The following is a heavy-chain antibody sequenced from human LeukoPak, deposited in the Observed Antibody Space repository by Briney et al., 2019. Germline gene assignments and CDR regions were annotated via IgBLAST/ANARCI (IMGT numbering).Heavy chain of an antibody. J-gene: IGHJ4*02. Sequence: PSETLSLTCTVSGGSISSYYWSWIRQPPGEGLEWIGYITNSGSTHYNPSLKSRVTISLDTSKNQFSLKLSSVTAADTAVYYCARGHYDLNCWGQGTLVTVSS. CDR3: ARGHYDLNC. V-gene: IGHV4-59*01. CDR2: ITNSGST. CDR1: GGSISSYY. D-gene: IGHD3-3*01.